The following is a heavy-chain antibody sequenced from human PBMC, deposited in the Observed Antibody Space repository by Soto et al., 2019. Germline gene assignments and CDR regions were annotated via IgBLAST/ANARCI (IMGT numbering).Heavy chain of an antibody. Sequence: ASVKVSCKASGYTFTSYAMHWVRQAPGQRLEWMGWINAGNGNTKYSQKFQGRVTITRDTSASTAYMELSSLRSEDTAVYYCARVGLPYFFWSGYPDLYVMYVWGQGSSVPGSS. J-gene: IGHJ6*02. V-gene: IGHV1-3*01. CDR3: ARVGLPYFFWSGYPDLYVMYV. D-gene: IGHD3-3*01. CDR2: INAGNGNT. CDR1: GYTFTSYA.